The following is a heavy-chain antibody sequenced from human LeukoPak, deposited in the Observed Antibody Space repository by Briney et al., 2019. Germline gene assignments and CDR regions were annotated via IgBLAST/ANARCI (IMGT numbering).Heavy chain of an antibody. D-gene: IGHD1-26*01. J-gene: IGHJ4*02. V-gene: IGHV4-61*02. CDR1: GFSISSGSYY. Sequence: SETLSLTCTASGFSISSGSYYWSWIRQPAGKGLEWIGRIYTSGSTNYNPSLQSRVTISVATPKNQFSLKLSSVTAADTAVYYCARASGSYFWYYFDYWGQGTLVTVSS. CDR3: ARASGSYFWYYFDY. CDR2: IYTSGST.